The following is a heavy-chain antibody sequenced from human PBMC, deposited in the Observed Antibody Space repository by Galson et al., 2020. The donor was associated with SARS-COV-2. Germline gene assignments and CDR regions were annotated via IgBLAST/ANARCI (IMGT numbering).Heavy chain of an antibody. V-gene: IGHV1-69*06. J-gene: IGHJ5*02. CDR2: IIPIFGTA. CDR3: ARGVFCSSTSCYRGGWFDP. Sequence: SVTVSCKDSGGTFSSYAISRVRQAPGQGLEWMGGIIPIFGTANYAQKFQGRVTITADKSTSTAYMELSSLGSEDTAVYYCARGVFCSSTSCYRGGWFDPWGQGTLVTVSS. CDR1: GGTFSSYA. D-gene: IGHD2-2*01.